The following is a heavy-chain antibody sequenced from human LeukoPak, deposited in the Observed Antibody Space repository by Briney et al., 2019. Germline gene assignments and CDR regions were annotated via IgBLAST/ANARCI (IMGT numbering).Heavy chain of an antibody. V-gene: IGHV4-34*01. CDR3: ASRMYYYYGMDV. CDR2: IDHREST. J-gene: IGHJ6*02. CDR1: GGSFSDYY. Sequence: SETPSLTCAVYGGSFSDYYWSWIRQPPGKGLEWIGEIDHRESTTYNPSLKSRVTISVDTSKNQFSLKLNSVTAADTAVYYCASRMYYYYGMDVWGQGTTVIVSS.